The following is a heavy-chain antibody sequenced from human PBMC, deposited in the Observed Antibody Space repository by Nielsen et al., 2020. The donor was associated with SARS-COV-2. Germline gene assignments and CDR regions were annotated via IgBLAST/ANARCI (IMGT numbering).Heavy chain of an antibody. CDR1: GFTFSSYA. J-gene: IGHJ4*02. V-gene: IGHV3-23*01. Sequence: GGSLRLSCAASGFTFSSYAMSWVRQAPGKGLEWVSAISGSGGSTYYADSVKGRFTISRDNSKNTLYLQMNSLRAEDTAVYYCARGVSGWIAAAGRINYFDYWGQGTLVTVPS. D-gene: IGHD6-13*01. CDR3: ARGVSGWIAAAGRINYFDY. CDR2: ISGSGGST.